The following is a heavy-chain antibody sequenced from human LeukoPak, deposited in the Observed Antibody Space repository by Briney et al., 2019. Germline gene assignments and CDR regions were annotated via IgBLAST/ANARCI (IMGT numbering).Heavy chain of an antibody. V-gene: IGHV1-69*05. J-gene: IGHJ5*02. CDR2: IIPIFGTA. CDR1: GGTFSSYA. Sequence: ASVKVSCKASGGTFSSYAISWVRQAPGQGLGWMGGIIPIFGTANYAQKFQGRVTITTDESTSTAYMELSSLRSEDTAVYYCARWGDYYDFPQYNWFDPWGQGTLVTVSS. CDR3: ARWGDYYDFPQYNWFDP. D-gene: IGHD3-3*01.